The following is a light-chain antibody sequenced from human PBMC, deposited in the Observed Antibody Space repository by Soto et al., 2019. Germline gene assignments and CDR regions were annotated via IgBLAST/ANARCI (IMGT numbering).Light chain of an antibody. CDR3: QQYNSYPWT. CDR2: KAS. V-gene: IGKV1-5*03. CDR1: QSISSW. J-gene: IGKJ1*01. Sequence: DIQMTQSPSTLSASVGDRVTITCRASQSISSWLAWYQQKTGKAPKPLIYKASSLESEVPPRFSGSRSATEFSLTISTLQPDDFATDYCQQYNSYPWTFGHGTKVEIK.